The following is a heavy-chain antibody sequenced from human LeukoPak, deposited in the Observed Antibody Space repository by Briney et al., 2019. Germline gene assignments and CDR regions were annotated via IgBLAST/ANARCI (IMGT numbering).Heavy chain of an antibody. Sequence: SETLSLTCTVSGGSISSSSYYWGWIRQPPGKGLEWIGNIHYSGSTYHNLSLKSRVTISIETSKNQFSLKLSFVTAADTAVYYCARLPSGYNYGLYFDYWGQGTLVTASS. CDR2: IHYSGST. V-gene: IGHV4-39*01. J-gene: IGHJ4*02. CDR1: GGSISSSSYY. D-gene: IGHD5-18*01. CDR3: ARLPSGYNYGLYFDY.